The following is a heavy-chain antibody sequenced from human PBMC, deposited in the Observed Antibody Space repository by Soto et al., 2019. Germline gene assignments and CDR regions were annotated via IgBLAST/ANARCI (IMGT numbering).Heavy chain of an antibody. CDR3: ARERQLINWFDP. D-gene: IGHD6-13*01. J-gene: IGHJ5*02. V-gene: IGHV4-30-4*01. CDR2: IYYSGST. CDR1: GGSISSGDYY. Sequence: SETLSLTCTVSGGSISSGDYYWSWIRQPPGKGLEWIGYIYYSGSTYYNPSLKSRVTISVDTSKNQFSLKLSSVTAADTAVYYCARERQLINWFDPWGQGTLVTVSS.